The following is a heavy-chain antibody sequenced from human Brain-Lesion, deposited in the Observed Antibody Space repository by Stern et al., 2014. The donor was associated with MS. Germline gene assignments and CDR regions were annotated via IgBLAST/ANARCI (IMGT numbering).Heavy chain of an antibody. CDR3: GRITPFGVIIPYYYSGMDV. D-gene: IGHD3-3*01. CDR1: GASISSADSH. CDR2: ISFSGRT. Sequence: QVQLVESGPGLLKPSQTLSLTCSVSGASISSADSHWSWIRPPPGRGLEWIGFISFSGRTFYNPSLKNRITMSVDTSKNQFSLKLTSVTAADTAVYYCGRITPFGVIIPYYYSGMDVWGQGTTVTVSS. J-gene: IGHJ6*02. V-gene: IGHV4-30-4*01.